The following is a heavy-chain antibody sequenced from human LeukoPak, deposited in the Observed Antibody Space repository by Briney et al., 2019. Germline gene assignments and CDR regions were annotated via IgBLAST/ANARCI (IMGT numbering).Heavy chain of an antibody. V-gene: IGHV4-34*01. J-gene: IGHJ4*02. D-gene: IGHD5-18*01. CDR1: GGSFSGSY. CDR3: ASGYSYGRDY. Sequence: PSETLSLTCAVYGGSFSGSYWSWVRQPPGKGLEWIGEINHSGSTNYNPSLKSRVTISVDTSKNQFSLKLSSVTAADTAVYYCASGYSYGRDYWGQGTLVTVSS. CDR2: INHSGST.